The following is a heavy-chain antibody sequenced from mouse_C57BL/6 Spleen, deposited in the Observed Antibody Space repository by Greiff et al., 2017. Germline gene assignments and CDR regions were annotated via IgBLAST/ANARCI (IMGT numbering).Heavy chain of an antibody. CDR2: INPNNGGT. CDR1: GYTFTDYN. D-gene: IGHD1-1*01. Sequence: EVQLQQSGPELVKPGASVKMSCKASGYTFTDYNMHWVKQSHGKSLAWIGYINPNNGGTSYNQKFKGKATLTVNKSSSTAYMELRSLTSEDSAVYYCARSPFITTVVATEDYWGQGTTLTVSS. CDR3: ARSPFITTVVATEDY. J-gene: IGHJ2*01. V-gene: IGHV1-22*01.